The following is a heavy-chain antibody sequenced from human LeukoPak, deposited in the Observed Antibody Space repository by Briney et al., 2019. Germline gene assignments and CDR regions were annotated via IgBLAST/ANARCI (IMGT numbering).Heavy chain of an antibody. D-gene: IGHD6-13*01. CDR1: GFTFSSYA. CDR3: AKDIEIAAAGIWFDP. CDR2: ISYDGSNK. Sequence: GGSLRLSCAASGFTFSSYAMHWVRQAPGKGLEWVAVISYDGSNKYYADSVKGRFTISRDNSKNTLYLQMNSLRAEDTAVYYCAKDIEIAAAGIWFDPWGQGTLVTVSS. J-gene: IGHJ5*02. V-gene: IGHV3-30-3*01.